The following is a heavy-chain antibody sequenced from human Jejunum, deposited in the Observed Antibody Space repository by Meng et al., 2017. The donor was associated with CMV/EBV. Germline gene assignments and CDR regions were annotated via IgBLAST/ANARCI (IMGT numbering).Heavy chain of an antibody. CDR3: VKPLAQVEFKGLLSGLGPRYYSYGMDV. D-gene: IGHD2-15*01. V-gene: IGHV3-23*01. CDR2: ISGSGRTT. J-gene: IGHJ6*02. Sequence: RQAPGKGLEWVSSISGSGRTTYYADSVRGRLTISRDNSKNSLYLQMNSLRVEDTSVYYCVKPLAQVEFKGLLSGLGPRYYSYGMDVWGHGTSVTVSS.